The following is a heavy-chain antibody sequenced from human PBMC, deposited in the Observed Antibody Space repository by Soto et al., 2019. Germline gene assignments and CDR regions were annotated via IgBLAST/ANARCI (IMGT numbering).Heavy chain of an antibody. CDR1: GLTFSSYS. CDR3: ARDGDRRRPFDY. D-gene: IGHD7-27*01. CDR2: ISSSSSYI. J-gene: IGHJ4*02. V-gene: IGHV3-21*01. Sequence: EVQLVESGGGMVQPGGSLRLSCAASGLTFSSYSMTWVRQAPGKGLEWVSSISSSSSYIYYADSVKGRFTISRDNAKNSLYLQMNSLRAEDTAVYYCARDGDRRRPFDYWGQGTLITVSS.